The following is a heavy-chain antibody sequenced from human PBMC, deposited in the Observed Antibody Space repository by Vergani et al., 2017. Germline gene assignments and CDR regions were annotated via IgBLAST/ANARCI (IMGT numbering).Heavy chain of an antibody. CDR3: ARGAEARAPNYYYMDV. V-gene: IGHV1-2*02. J-gene: IGHJ6*03. CDR2: INPNSGGT. Sequence: QVQLVQSGAEVKKPGASVKVSCKASGYTFTGYYMHWVRQAPGQGLEWMGWINPNSGGTNYAQKFQGRVTMTRDTSISTAYMELSRLRSDDTAVYYCARGAEARAPNYYYMDVWGKGTTVTVSS. CDR1: GYTFTGYY.